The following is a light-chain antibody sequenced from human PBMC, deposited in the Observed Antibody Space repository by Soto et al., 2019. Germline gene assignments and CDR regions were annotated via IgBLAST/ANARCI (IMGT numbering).Light chain of an antibody. CDR1: QSVSSSY. CDR3: QRGYT. Sequence: EIVLTQSPGTLSLSPGERATLSCRASQSVSSSYLAWYQQKPGQAPRLLIYGASSRATGIPDRCSGSGSGTDFTLTISRREAEDFAVYYCQRGYTFGQGTKLEI. V-gene: IGKV3-20*01. CDR2: GAS. J-gene: IGKJ2*01.